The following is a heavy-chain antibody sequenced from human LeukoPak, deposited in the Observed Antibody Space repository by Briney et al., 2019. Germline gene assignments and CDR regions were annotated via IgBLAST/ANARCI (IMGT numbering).Heavy chain of an antibody. CDR1: GFTFSNYA. J-gene: IGHJ4*02. CDR3: AKDRVFRGAFFDY. V-gene: IGHV3-23*01. CDR2: IRGSDGRT. Sequence: PGGSLRLSCAASGFTFSNYAMNWVRKAPGKGLEWVSAIRGSDGRTYYADSVKGRFTITRDNSKNTLYLQMNSLRAEDTAVFYCAKDRVFRGAFFDYWGQGTLVTVSS. D-gene: IGHD3-10*01.